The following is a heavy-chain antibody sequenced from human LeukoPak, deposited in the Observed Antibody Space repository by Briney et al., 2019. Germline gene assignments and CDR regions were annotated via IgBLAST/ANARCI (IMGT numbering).Heavy chain of an antibody. D-gene: IGHD3-3*01. CDR2: ILYDGSNK. Sequence: PGGSLRLSCAASGFTFSSYGMHWVRQAPGKGLEWVAFILYDGSNKYYADSVKGRFTISRDNSKNTLYLQMNGLRAEDTAVYYCAKARDATIFGVVIRGWFDPWGQGTLVTVSS. J-gene: IGHJ5*02. V-gene: IGHV3-30*02. CDR3: AKARDATIFGVVIRGWFDP. CDR1: GFTFSSYG.